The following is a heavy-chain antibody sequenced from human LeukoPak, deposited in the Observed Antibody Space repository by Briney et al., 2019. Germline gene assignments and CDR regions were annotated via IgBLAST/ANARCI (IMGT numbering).Heavy chain of an antibody. D-gene: IGHD3-9*01. CDR1: GYTFTSYG. J-gene: IGHJ5*02. V-gene: IGHV1-18*01. Sequence: GASVKVSCKASGYTFTSYGISWVRQAPGQGLEWMGWISAYNGNTTYAQKLQGRVTMTTDTSTSTAYMELRSLRSDDTAVYYCARGASDYDILTGPTYNWFDPWGQGTLVTVSS. CDR3: ARGASDYDILTGPTYNWFDP. CDR2: ISAYNGNT.